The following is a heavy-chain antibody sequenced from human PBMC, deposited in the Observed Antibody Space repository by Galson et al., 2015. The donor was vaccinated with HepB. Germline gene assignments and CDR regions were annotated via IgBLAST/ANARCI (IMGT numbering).Heavy chain of an antibody. CDR2: ISSSSSYI. J-gene: IGHJ6*02. D-gene: IGHD4-11*01. V-gene: IGHV3-21*01. CDR3: ARGFSNSPHYYYYGMDV. CDR1: GFTFSSYS. Sequence: SLRLSCAASGFTFSSYSMDWVRQAPGKGLEWVSSISSSSSYIYYADSVKGRFTISRDNAKNSLYLQMNSLRAEDTAVYYCARGFSNSPHYYYYGMDVWGQGTTVTVSS.